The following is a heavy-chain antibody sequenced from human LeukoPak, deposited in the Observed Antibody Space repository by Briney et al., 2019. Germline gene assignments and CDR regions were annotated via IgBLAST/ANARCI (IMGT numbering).Heavy chain of an antibody. CDR3: ARSALLTGYDWFDP. Sequence: PSETLSLTCTVSGGSISSYYWSWIRQPPGKGLEWIGYIYYSGCTNYNPSLKSRVTISVDTSKNQFSLKLSSVTAADTAVYYCARSALLTGYDWFDPWGQGTLVTVSS. V-gene: IGHV4-59*08. CDR1: GGSISSYY. J-gene: IGHJ5*02. D-gene: IGHD3-9*01. CDR2: IYYSGCT.